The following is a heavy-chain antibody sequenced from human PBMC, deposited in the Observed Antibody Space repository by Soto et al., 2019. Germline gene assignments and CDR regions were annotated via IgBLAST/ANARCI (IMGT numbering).Heavy chain of an antibody. CDR1: GYSFTSYW. Sequence: GESLKISCKGSGYSFTSYWIGWVRQMPGKGLEWMGIIYPGDSDTRYSPSFQGQVTISADKSISTAYLQWSSLKASDTAMYYCARLRNYYDSSGYYGDAFDIWGQGTMVTVSS. D-gene: IGHD3-22*01. V-gene: IGHV5-51*01. J-gene: IGHJ3*02. CDR2: IYPGDSDT. CDR3: ARLRNYYDSSGYYGDAFDI.